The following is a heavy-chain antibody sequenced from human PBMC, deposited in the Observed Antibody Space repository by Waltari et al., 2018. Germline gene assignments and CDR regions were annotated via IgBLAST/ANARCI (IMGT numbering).Heavy chain of an antibody. J-gene: IGHJ6*02. CDR3: ASCTGGNCYYYGFDV. Sequence: QVQLVESGRGVVQPGRSLRLSCAAAGFTFSSSGLHWVRQIPGRGLEWVAVISSDGSRKSYADSVKGRFSISRDNSKNSLSLEMNSLRPEDTAVYYCASCTGGNCYYYGFDVWGQGTTVTVSS. CDR1: GFTFSSSG. D-gene: IGHD2-8*02. V-gene: IGHV3-30*03. CDR2: ISSDGSRK.